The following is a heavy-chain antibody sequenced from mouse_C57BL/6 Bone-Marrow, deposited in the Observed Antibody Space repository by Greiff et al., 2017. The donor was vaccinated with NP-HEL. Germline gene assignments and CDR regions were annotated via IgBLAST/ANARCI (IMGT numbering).Heavy chain of an antibody. Sequence: QVQLKQPGAELVRPGTSVKLSCKASGYTFTSYWMHWVKQRPGQGLEWIGVIDPSDSYTNYNQKFKGKATLTVDTSSSTAYMQLSSLTSEDSAVYYCATLKNYYGSRLDYWGQGTTLTVSS. CDR1: GYTFTSYW. V-gene: IGHV1-59*01. CDR2: IDPSDSYT. J-gene: IGHJ2*01. D-gene: IGHD1-1*01. CDR3: ATLKNYYGSRLDY.